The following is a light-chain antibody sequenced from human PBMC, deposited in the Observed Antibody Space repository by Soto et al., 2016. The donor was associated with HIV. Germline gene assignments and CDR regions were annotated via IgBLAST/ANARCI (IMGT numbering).Light chain of an antibody. V-gene: IGLV3-21*03. CDR3: QVWDSSSDHPGV. J-gene: IGLJ1*01. CDR1: NIGTKS. Sequence: SYVLTQPPSVSVAPGKTARITCGGNNIGTKSVHWYQQKPGQAPVLVVYDDSDRPSGIPERFSGSNSGNTATLTISRVEAGDEADFYCQVWDSSSDHPGVFGTGTKVTVL. CDR2: DDS.